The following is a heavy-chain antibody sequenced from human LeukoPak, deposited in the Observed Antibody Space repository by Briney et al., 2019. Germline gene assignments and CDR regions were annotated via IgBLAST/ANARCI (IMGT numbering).Heavy chain of an antibody. J-gene: IGHJ4*02. CDR3: AKFGDYGHLPKSDY. D-gene: IGHD4-17*01. Sequence: GGSLRLSCAASGFTFSSYAMSWVRQAPGKGLEWVSAISGSGGSTYYADSVKGRFTISRDNSKNTLYLQMNSLRAEDTAVYYCAKFGDYGHLPKSDYWGQGTLVTVSS. CDR1: GFTFSSYA. CDR2: ISGSGGST. V-gene: IGHV3-23*01.